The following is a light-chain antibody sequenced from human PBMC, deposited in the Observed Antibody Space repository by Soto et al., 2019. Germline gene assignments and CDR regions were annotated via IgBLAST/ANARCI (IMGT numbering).Light chain of an antibody. CDR2: DVS. CDR3: SSYTSSSTYV. J-gene: IGLJ1*01. Sequence: QSVLTQPSSVSGSPGQSITISCTGTSSYVGGYNYFSWYQQHPGKAPKLMIYDVSNRPSGVSNRFSGSKSGNTASLTISGLQAEDEADYYCSSYTSSSTYVFGTGTKVTVL. CDR1: SSYVGGYNY. V-gene: IGLV2-14*01.